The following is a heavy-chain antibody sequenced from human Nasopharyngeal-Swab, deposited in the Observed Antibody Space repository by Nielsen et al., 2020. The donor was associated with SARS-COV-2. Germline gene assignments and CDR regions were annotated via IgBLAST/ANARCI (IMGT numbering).Heavy chain of an antibody. J-gene: IGHJ4*02. D-gene: IGHD6-13*01. CDR1: GFTFSSYW. V-gene: IGHV3-74*01. CDR3: VPWGPATGRGFGY. Sequence: GGSLRLSCVGSGFTFSSYWMHWVRQAPGKGLVWVSQINRDDTTATYADSVEGRFTISRDNAKNTLYLQMNSLRVEDTAAYYCVPWGPATGRGFGYWGQGILVTVSS. CDR2: INRDDTTA.